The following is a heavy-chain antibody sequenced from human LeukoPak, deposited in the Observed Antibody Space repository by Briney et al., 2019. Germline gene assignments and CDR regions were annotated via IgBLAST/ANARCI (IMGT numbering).Heavy chain of an antibody. V-gene: IGHV4-39*07. CDR2: IYYSGST. D-gene: IGHD6-13*01. Sequence: PSETLSLTCTVSGGSISSSTYCWGWIRQPPGRGLEWIGSIYYSGSTYYNPSLKSRVTISVDTSKNQFSLKLSSVTAADTAVYYCARGPRWYGIAAAGPTKYYFDYWGQGTLVTVSS. CDR3: ARGPRWYGIAAAGPTKYYFDY. CDR1: GGSISSSTYC. J-gene: IGHJ4*02.